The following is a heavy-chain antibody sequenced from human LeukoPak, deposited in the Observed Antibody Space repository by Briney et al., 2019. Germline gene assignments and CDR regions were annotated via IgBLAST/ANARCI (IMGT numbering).Heavy chain of an antibody. CDR1: GGSLSSYY. D-gene: IGHD2/OR15-2a*01. V-gene: IGHV4-34*01. CDR3: ARGPVWRRLLLSVSRRGGYFDY. Sequence: SETLSLTCTVSGGSLSSYYWSWLRQPPGKGLEGIGEINHSGSTNYNPSLNSRVTISVDTSKNQFSLKLSSVTAADTTVYYCARGPVWRRLLLSVSRRGGYFDYWGQGNLVTVSS. J-gene: IGHJ4*02. CDR2: INHSGST.